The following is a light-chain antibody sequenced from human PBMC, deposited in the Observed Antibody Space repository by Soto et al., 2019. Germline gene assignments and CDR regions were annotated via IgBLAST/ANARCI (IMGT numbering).Light chain of an antibody. V-gene: IGKV3-20*01. Sequence: EIVLTQSPGTLSLSPGERATLSCRASQTISSSYFAWYQQQPGQAPRLLIFGASSRATDITARFSSSGSGTAFSLTISRLQPEDFAVYYCQHYDSSPPKYTFGQGTKLEIK. CDR1: QTISSSY. J-gene: IGKJ2*01. CDR2: GAS. CDR3: QHYDSSPPKYT.